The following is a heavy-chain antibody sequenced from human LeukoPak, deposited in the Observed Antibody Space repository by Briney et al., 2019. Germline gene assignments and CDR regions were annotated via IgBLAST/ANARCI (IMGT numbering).Heavy chain of an antibody. J-gene: IGHJ4*02. D-gene: IGHD6-13*01. V-gene: IGHV3-53*01. CDR3: AKTPRQQLANYYFDY. CDR1: GITVSTNY. Sequence: PGGSLRLSCAASGITVSTNYMSWVRQAPGKGLEWVSIIYSGGATFYADSVKGRFTISRDNSKNTLYLQMNSQRAEDTTVYYCAKTPRQQLANYYFDYWGQGTLVTVSS. CDR2: IYSGGAT.